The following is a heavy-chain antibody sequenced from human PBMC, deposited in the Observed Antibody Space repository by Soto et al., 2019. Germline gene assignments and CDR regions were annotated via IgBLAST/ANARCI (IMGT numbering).Heavy chain of an antibody. J-gene: IGHJ6*02. D-gene: IGHD3-3*01. CDR3: ARGEYYDFWSGYSPYYYGMDV. V-gene: IGHV3-30-3*01. CDR1: GFTFSSYA. CDR2: ISYDGSNK. Sequence: QVQLVESGGGVVQPGRSLRLSCAASGFTFSSYAMHWVRQAPGKGLEWVAVISYDGSNKYYADSVKGRFTISRDNSKNTLYLQMTSLRAEDTAVYYCARGEYYDFWSGYSPYYYGMDVWGQGTTVTVSS.